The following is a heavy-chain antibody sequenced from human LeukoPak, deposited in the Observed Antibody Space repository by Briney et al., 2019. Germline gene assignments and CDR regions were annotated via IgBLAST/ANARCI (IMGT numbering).Heavy chain of an antibody. CDR2: ISSRSSYI. Sequence: PGGSLRLSCAASGFTFSSYSMNWVRQAPGKLLEWVSSISSRSSYIYYADSVKGRFTISRDNAKNSLYLQMNSLRAEDTAVYYCARGPPTRYMVRGVIDYWGQGTLVTVSS. D-gene: IGHD3-10*01. CDR1: GFTFSSYS. J-gene: IGHJ4*02. CDR3: ARGPPTRYMVRGVIDY. V-gene: IGHV3-21*01.